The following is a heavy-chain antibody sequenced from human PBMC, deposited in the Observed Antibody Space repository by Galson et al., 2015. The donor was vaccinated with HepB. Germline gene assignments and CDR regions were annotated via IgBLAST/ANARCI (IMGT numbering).Heavy chain of an antibody. J-gene: IGHJ4*02. Sequence: SVKVSCKASGYTFTSYGISWVRQAPGQGLEWMAWISAYNGNTNYAQKLQGRVTMTEDTSTDTAYMELSSLRSEDTAVYYCATFSFRGDGSYYYFDYWGQGTLVTVSS. CDR3: ATFSFRGDGSYYYFDY. CDR2: ISAYNGNT. V-gene: IGHV1-18*04. CDR1: GYTFTSYG. D-gene: IGHD1-26*01.